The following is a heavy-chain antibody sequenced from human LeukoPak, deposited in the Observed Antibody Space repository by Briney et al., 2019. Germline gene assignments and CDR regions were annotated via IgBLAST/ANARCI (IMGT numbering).Heavy chain of an antibody. J-gene: IGHJ6*02. CDR1: GFTFDDYA. Sequence: GRSLRLSCAASGFTFDDYAMHWVRQAPGKGLEWVSGISWNSGSIGYADSVKGRFTISRDNAKNSLYLQMNSLRAEDTAVYYRARAPGPGYYGMDVWGQGTTVTVSS. D-gene: IGHD7-27*01. CDR2: ISWNSGSI. CDR3: ARAPGPGYYGMDV. V-gene: IGHV3-9*01.